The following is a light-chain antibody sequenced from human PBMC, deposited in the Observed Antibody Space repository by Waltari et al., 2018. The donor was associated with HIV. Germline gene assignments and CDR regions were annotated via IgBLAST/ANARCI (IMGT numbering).Light chain of an antibody. V-gene: IGKV3-20*01. CDR3: QQYGPSPPMYT. CDR2: DTS. Sequence: DTVLTQSPDTLSLSPGERVPLSCTASQPINSNYLAWYQHKASLPPRLLIYDTSNRATGIPDRFIGSGSGTDFTLTISRLEPEDFALYFCQQYGPSPPMYTFGQGTRLEV. CDR1: QPINSNY. J-gene: IGKJ2*01.